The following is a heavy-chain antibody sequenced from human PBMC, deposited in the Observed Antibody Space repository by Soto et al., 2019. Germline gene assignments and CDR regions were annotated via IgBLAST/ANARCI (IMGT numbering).Heavy chain of an antibody. CDR1: GGTFSSYA. Sequence: GASVKVSCKASGGTFSSYATSWVRQAPGQGLEWMGGIIPIFGTANYAQKFQGRVTITADESTSTAYMELSSLRSEDTAVYYCARVLVGDGYSYYYYGMDVWGQGTTVTVSS. V-gene: IGHV1-69*13. CDR2: IIPIFGTA. J-gene: IGHJ6*02. CDR3: ARVLVGDGYSYYYYGMDV. D-gene: IGHD1-26*01.